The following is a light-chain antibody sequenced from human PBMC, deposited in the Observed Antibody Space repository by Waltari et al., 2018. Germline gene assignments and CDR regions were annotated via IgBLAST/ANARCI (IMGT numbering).Light chain of an antibody. CDR1: QSLLHSDGKTY. Sequence: EIVMTQSPPSLSVTPGQTASISCKSTQSLLHSDGKTYLNWYLQKPGQPPQLLIHEVSKRFSGVSDRFSGGGSGTDFTLKISRVEAGDVGLYYCMQTTLLPLTFGGGTKVEIK. CDR2: EVS. V-gene: IGKV2D-29*01. J-gene: IGKJ4*01. CDR3: MQTTLLPLT.